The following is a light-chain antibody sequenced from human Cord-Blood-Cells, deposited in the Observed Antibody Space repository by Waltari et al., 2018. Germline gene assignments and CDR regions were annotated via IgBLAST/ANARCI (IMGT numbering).Light chain of an antibody. CDR1: NIGSKS. V-gene: IGLV3-21*03. CDR3: QVWDSSSDHPGV. CDR2: DDS. J-gene: IGLJ3*02. Sequence: SYVLTQPPSVSVAPGKTARITCGGNNIGSKSVHWYQQKPGLAPVLVVYDDSDRPSGIPERFSGSNAGNTATLTISRVEAGDEADYYCQVWDSSSDHPGVFGGGTKLTVL.